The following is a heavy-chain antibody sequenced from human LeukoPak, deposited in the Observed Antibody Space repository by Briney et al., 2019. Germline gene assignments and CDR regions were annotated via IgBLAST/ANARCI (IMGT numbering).Heavy chain of an antibody. CDR1: GYTFSGFY. CDR3: ARVGDFGAGSAMVLTN. CDR2: INPNSGVT. J-gene: IGHJ4*02. Sequence: GASVKVSCKASGYTFSGFYIHWVRQAPGQGLEWMGWINPNSGVTNYAQKLQGRVTITRDTSTDTAYMQLTRLSSDDTAVYYCARVGDFGAGSAMVLTNWGQGTLVTVSS. D-gene: IGHD4-17*01. V-gene: IGHV1-2*02.